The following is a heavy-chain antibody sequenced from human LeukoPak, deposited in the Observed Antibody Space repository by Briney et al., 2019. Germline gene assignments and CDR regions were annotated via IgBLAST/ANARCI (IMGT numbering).Heavy chain of an antibody. Sequence: SETLSLTCTVSGGSISSGSYYWSWIRQPAGKGLEWIGRIYTTGSTDYNPSLKSRVTMSVDTSKNQFSLKLSSVTAADTAVYYCARGPPPDFDCWGQGTLVTVSS. J-gene: IGHJ4*02. CDR3: ARGPPPDFDC. V-gene: IGHV4-61*02. CDR1: GGSISSGSYY. CDR2: IYTTGST.